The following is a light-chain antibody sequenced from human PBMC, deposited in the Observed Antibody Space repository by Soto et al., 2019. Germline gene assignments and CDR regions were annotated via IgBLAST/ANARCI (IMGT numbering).Light chain of an antibody. J-gene: IGKJ1*01. CDR2: RAS. CDR3: DEYNYWPPAT. CDR1: QGVSSK. V-gene: IGKV3-15*01. Sequence: EIVMTQSPATLSVSPGERATLSCRASQGVSSKLAWYQQTPGQAPRLLIYRASTRATDIPARFSGSGSGTEFTLTSSSLPPADFAVYYCDEYNYWPPATFGKGTRVEI.